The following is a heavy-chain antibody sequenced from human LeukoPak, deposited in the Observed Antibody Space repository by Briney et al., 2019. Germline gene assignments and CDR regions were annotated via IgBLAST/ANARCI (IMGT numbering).Heavy chain of an antibody. CDR2: ISGDGDST. J-gene: IGHJ4*02. CDR3: ARHIVVVTAAFAY. Sequence: GGSLRLSCAASGFTFSNYALSWVRQAPGEGLEWVSTISGDGDSTYYAASVKGRFTISRDNSKNTMFLHMNSLRAEDTAVYYCARHIVVVTAAFAYWGQGTLVTVSS. V-gene: IGHV3-23*01. CDR1: GFTFSNYA. D-gene: IGHD2-21*02.